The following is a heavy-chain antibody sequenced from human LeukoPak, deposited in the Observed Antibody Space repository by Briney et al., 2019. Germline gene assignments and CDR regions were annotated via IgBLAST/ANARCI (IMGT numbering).Heavy chain of an antibody. Sequence: SETLSLTCTVSGGSISSYYWRWIRQPAGKGLEWIRRIYTSGSTNYNPSLKSRVTMSVDTSKNQFSLKLSSVTAADTAVYYCARIPDYYYYYMDGWGKGTTVTVSS. J-gene: IGHJ6*03. D-gene: IGHD2-21*01. V-gene: IGHV4-4*07. CDR2: IYTSGST. CDR1: GGSISSYY. CDR3: ARIPDYYYYYMDG.